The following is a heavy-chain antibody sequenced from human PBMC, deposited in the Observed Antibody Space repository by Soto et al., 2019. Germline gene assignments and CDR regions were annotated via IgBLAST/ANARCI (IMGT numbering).Heavy chain of an antibody. V-gene: IGHV5-51*01. CDR2: IYPGDSDT. CDR3: ARVNWNYGWFDP. Sequence: GESLKISCKGSGYSFTSYWIGWVRQMPGKGLEWMGIIYPGDSDTRYSPSFQGQVTMTRDTSISTAYMELSRLRSDDTAVYYCARVNWNYGWFDPWGQGTLVTVSS. J-gene: IGHJ5*02. D-gene: IGHD1-7*01. CDR1: GYSFTSYW.